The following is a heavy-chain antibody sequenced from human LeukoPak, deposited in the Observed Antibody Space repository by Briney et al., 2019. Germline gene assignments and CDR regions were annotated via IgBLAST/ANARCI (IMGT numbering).Heavy chain of an antibody. D-gene: IGHD1-1*01. J-gene: IGHJ4*02. CDR3: AKKLPGTRYESVDY. CDR2: ISGSGRST. CDR1: GFTFSNSA. V-gene: IGHV3-23*01. Sequence: GGSLRLSCAASGFTFSNSAMSWVRQAPGKGLEWVSTISGSGRSTYYADSVKGRFTISRDSSKNTLFLQMNSLRAEDTAVYYCAKKLPGTRYESVDYWGQGTLVTVSS.